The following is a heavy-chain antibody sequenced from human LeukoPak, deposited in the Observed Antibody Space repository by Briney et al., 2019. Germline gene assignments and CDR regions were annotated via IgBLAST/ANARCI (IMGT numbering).Heavy chain of an antibody. J-gene: IGHJ6*03. D-gene: IGHD3-9*01. CDR2: IYYSGRT. CDR1: GGSISGHY. CDR3: ARYFALASSSYYYYMDV. Sequence: SETLSLTCTVSGGSISGHYWSWVRQPPGEGLEWIGYIYYSGRTNYNPSLESRVTFSVDTSKNQFSLMLSSVTAADTAMYYCARYFALASSSYYYYMDVWGKGITVTVSS. V-gene: IGHV4-59*11.